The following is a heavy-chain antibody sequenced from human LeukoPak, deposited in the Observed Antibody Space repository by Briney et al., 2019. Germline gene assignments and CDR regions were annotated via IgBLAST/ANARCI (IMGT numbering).Heavy chain of an antibody. CDR3: ARVIVTGYYDAFDI. J-gene: IGHJ3*02. Sequence: GGSLRLSCAASGFTVSSNHMSWVRQAPGKGLEWVSVIYSGGSTYYTDSVKGRFTISRDNSKNTLYLQTNSLRAEDTAVYYCARVIVTGYYDAFDIWGQGTMVTVSS. CDR2: IYSGGST. D-gene: IGHD3-9*01. CDR1: GFTVSSNH. V-gene: IGHV3-53*01.